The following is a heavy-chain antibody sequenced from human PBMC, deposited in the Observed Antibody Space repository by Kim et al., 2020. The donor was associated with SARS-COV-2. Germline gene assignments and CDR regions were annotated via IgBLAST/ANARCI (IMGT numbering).Heavy chain of an antibody. Sequence: QKSQGRVTMTRDTSTSTVYMELSSLRSDDTAVYYCARDLSIAAAGYYFDYWGQGTLVTVSS. J-gene: IGHJ4*02. CDR3: ARDLSIAAAGYYFDY. V-gene: IGHV1-46*01. D-gene: IGHD6-13*01.